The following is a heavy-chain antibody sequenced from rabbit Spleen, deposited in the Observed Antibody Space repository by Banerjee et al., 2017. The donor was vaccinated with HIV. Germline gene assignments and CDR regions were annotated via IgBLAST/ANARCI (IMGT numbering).Heavy chain of an antibody. V-gene: IGHV1S7*01. CDR3: ARDTSSSFSSYGMDL. Sequence: QLKESGGGLVQPGGSLKLSCKASGFTISSSYWMNWVRQAPGKGLEWIGYIDPVFGSTHYASWVNGRFTISSHNAQNTLYLQLSSLTAADTATYFCARDTSSSFSSYGMDLWGQGTLVTVS. J-gene: IGHJ6*01. CDR1: GFTISSSY. D-gene: IGHD1-1*01. CDR2: IDPVFGST.